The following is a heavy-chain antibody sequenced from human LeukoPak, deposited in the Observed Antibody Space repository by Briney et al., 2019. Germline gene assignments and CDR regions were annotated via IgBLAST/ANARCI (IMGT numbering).Heavy chain of an antibody. CDR2: ISGSGGST. J-gene: IGHJ4*02. CDR1: GFTFDDYA. CDR3: AKGKGYSSSSPFDY. D-gene: IGHD6-6*01. V-gene: IGHV3-23*01. Sequence: AGGSLRLSCAASGFTFDDYAMSWVRQAPGKGLEWVSAISGSGGSTYYADSVKGRFTISRDNSKNTLYLQMNSLRAEDTAVYYCAKGKGYSSSSPFDYWGQGTLVTVSS.